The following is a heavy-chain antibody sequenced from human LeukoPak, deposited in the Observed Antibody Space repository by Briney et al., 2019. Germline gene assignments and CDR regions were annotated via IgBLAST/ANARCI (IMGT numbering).Heavy chain of an antibody. D-gene: IGHD6-19*01. CDR3: ARGGSGWYYFDY. Sequence: GGSLRLSCAASGFTFSSYSMNWVRQAPGKGLEWVSSISSSSSYIYYADSVKGRSTISRDNAKNSLYLQMNSLRAEDTAVYYCARGGSGWYYFDYWGQGTLVTVSS. CDR2: ISSSSSYI. V-gene: IGHV3-21*01. CDR1: GFTFSSYS. J-gene: IGHJ4*02.